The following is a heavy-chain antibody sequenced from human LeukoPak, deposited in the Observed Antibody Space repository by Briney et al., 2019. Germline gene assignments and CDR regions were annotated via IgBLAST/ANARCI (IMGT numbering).Heavy chain of an antibody. CDR3: ARDPPGVRYGRPIFDF. J-gene: IGHJ4*02. CDR1: GYTFTGYY. Sequence: ASVKVSCKASGYTFTGYYMHWVRQAPGQGLEWMGWINPNSGGTNYAQKFQGRVTMTRDTSISTAYMELSRLRSDDTAVYYCARDPPGVRYGRPIFDFWGQGTLVTVSS. D-gene: IGHD2-8*01. CDR2: INPNSGGT. V-gene: IGHV1-2*02.